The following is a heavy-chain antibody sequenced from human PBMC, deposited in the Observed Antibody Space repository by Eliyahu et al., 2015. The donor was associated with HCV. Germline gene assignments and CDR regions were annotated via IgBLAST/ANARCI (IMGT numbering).Heavy chain of an antibody. Sequence: QVHLVESGGGVAQPGGSLRLACAAXGFSFXSXGMHWGRQAPGKGLEWVALTWADGSGHYRDSVEGRFTISRDNSKNMLYLQMNSLRAEDTAVYYCARDKSVIGVVSNIYDNWGQGTLVTVSS. CDR1: GFSFXSXG. CDR3: ARDKSVIGVVSNIYDN. D-gene: IGHD3-3*01. J-gene: IGHJ4*02. V-gene: IGHV3-33*01. CDR2: TWADGSG.